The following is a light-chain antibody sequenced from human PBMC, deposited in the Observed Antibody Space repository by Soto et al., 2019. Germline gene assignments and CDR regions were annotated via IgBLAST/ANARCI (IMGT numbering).Light chain of an antibody. CDR1: QSVSTK. V-gene: IGKV3-15*01. CDR3: QQYNDWSPLT. CDR2: GAS. J-gene: IGKJ3*01. Sequence: EIVMTQSPATLSVSPGDRASLSCRASQSVSTKLAWYQQKPGQAPRLLIYGASTRATGIPARFSGSGSGTEFTLTIISLQSEDFAGYFCQQYNDWSPLTFGPGTKVEIK.